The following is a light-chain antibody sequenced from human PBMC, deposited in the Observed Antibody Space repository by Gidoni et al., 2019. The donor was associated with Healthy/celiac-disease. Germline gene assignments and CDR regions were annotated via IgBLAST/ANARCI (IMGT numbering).Light chain of an antibody. Sequence: DIVMTQSPDSLAVSLGERATINCKSSQSVLYSSNNMNYLAWYQQKPGQPPKLLIYWASTRESGVPDRFSGSGSGTDFTLTISSLQAEDVAVYYCQQYYSTPCSFXXXTKLEIK. V-gene: IGKV4-1*01. CDR3: QQYYSTPCS. J-gene: IGKJ2*04. CDR2: WAS. CDR1: QSVLYSSNNMNY.